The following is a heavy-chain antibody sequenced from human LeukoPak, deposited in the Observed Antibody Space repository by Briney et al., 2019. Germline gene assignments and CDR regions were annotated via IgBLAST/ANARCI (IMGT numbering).Heavy chain of an antibody. CDR3: ARYYYDSSGPFQH. D-gene: IGHD3-22*01. V-gene: IGHV3-21*01. Sequence: PGRSLRLSCAASGFTFDDYAMNWVRQAPGKGLEWVSSISSSSSYIYYADSVKGRFTISRDNAKNSLYLQMNSLRAEDTAVYYCARYYYDSSGPFQHWGQGALVTVSS. J-gene: IGHJ1*01. CDR1: GFTFDDYA. CDR2: ISSSSSYI.